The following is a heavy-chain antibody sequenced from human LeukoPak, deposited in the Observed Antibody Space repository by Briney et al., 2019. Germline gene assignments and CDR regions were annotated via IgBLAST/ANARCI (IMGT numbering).Heavy chain of an antibody. CDR2: LYAGGES. V-gene: IGHV3-53*01. Sequence: GGSLRLSCSASGFAVKSSYMNWVRQAPGKGLEWVSVLYAGGESYYADSVLGRFTISRDNSNNTVFLEMNSLTADDTAVYFCARDSAGNQYSSGNFDLWGQGTLVTVSS. D-gene: IGHD3-10*01. J-gene: IGHJ4*02. CDR1: GFAVKSSY. CDR3: ARDSAGNQYSSGNFDL.